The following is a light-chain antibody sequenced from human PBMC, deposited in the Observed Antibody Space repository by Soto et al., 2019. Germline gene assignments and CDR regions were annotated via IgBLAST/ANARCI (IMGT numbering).Light chain of an antibody. CDR1: ESIDNW. CDR2: AAS. CDR3: QQYMSYS. V-gene: IGKV1-5*01. Sequence: EIQMTQSPSTLSASVGDTFTITCRASESIDNWLAWYQQKPGKAPKLLIFAASTLVRGVPSRFSGRGSGTELTLTISSLQADDYATYYYQQYMSYSVGQGTKVEIK. J-gene: IGKJ1*01.